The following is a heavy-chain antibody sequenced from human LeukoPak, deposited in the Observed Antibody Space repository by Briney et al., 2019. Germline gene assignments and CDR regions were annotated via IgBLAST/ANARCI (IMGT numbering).Heavy chain of an antibody. V-gene: IGHV3-21*01. CDR2: ISSSSSYI. J-gene: IGHJ4*02. D-gene: IGHD1-26*01. Sequence: GGSLRLSCAASGFTFSSSSVNWVRQAPGKGLEWVSSISSSSSYIYFADSVKGRFTISRDNAKSSVYLQMNSLRAEDTAVYYCARALASGSSAFDYWGQGTLVTVSS. CDR3: ARALASGSSAFDY. CDR1: GFTFSSSS.